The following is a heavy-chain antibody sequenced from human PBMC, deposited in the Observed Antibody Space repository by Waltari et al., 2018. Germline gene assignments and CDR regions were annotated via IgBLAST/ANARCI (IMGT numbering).Heavy chain of an antibody. D-gene: IGHD5-18*01. CDR1: GFTVDDYT. CDR3: AKDSGYSYGFDY. CDR2: ISWDGGST. J-gene: IGHJ4*02. Sequence: EVQLVESGGVVVQPGGSLRLSGAASGFTVDDYTSHCVRQAPGKGLEWVSLISWDGGSTYYADSVKGRFTISRDNSKNSLYLQMNSLRTEDTALYYCAKDSGYSYGFDYWGQGTLVTVSS. V-gene: IGHV3-43*01.